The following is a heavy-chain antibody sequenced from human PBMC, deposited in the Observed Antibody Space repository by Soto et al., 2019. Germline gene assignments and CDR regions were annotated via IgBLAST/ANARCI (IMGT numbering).Heavy chain of an antibody. CDR2: ISYDGSNK. J-gene: IGHJ6*02. CDR3: ARGTVVVAAHYGMDV. CDR1: GFTFSSYA. Sequence: PGGSLRLSCAASGFTFSSYAMHWVRQAPGKGLEWVAVISYDGSNKYYADSVKGRFTISRDNSKNTLYLQMNSLRAEDTAVYYCARGTVVVAAHYGMDVWGQGTTVTVSS. D-gene: IGHD2-15*01. V-gene: IGHV3-30-3*01.